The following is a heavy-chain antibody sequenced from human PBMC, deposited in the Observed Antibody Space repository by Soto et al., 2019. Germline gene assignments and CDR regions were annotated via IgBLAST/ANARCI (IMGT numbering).Heavy chain of an antibody. D-gene: IGHD3-10*01. CDR2: IYHSGYT. CDR3: ARDQLGGNGFDP. J-gene: IGHJ5*02. CDR1: GGSISSGGYS. V-gene: IGHV4-30-2*01. Sequence: QLQLQEAGSGLVKPSQTLSLTCAVSGGSISSGGYSWNWIRQPPGKGLEWIGYIYHSGYTYYTPSLKSRVTISVDKSKNQFSLTLSSVTAADTAVYYCARDQLGGNGFDPWGPGTLVTVSS.